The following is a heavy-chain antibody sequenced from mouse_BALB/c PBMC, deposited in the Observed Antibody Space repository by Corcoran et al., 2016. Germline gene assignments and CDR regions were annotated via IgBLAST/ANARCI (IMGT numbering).Heavy chain of an antibody. J-gene: IGHJ3*01. CDR2: IDPYNGGT. CDR3: ARGEITGFAF. Sequence: EVQLQQSGPELVKPGASMKISCKASGYSFTGYTMNWVKQNHGKNFEWIGLIDPYNGGTKYNQKFKGKATLTVDKSSSTAYMELVSLTSEDSAVYFCARGEITGFAFWGQGTLVTVSA. CDR1: GYSFTGYT. V-gene: IGHV1-18*01. D-gene: IGHD2-4*01.